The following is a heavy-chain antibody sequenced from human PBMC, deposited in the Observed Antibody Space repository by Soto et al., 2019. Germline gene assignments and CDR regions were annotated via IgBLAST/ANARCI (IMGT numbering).Heavy chain of an antibody. CDR2: IIPIFGTA. CDR3: ARDGSGYRSRASPMDV. D-gene: IGHD3-22*01. V-gene: IGHV1-69*01. J-gene: IGHJ6*02. CDR1: GDTFSSYA. Sequence: QVQLVQSGAEVKKPGSSVKVSCKASGDTFSSYAISWVRQAPGQGLEWMGGIIPIFGTANYAQKFQGRVTSTADESTSTAYMELSSLRSEGTAVYYCARDGSGYRSRASPMDVWGQGTTVTVSS.